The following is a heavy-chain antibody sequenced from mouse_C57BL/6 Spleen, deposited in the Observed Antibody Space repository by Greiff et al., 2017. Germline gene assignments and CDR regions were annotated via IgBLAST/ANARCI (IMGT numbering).Heavy chain of an antibody. V-gene: IGHV1-9*01. CDR1: GYTFTGYW. Sequence: VQLQQSGAELMKPGASVKLSCKATGYTFTGYWIEWVKQRPGHGLEWIGEILPGSGSTNYNEKFKGNATFTADTSSNTAYMQLSSLTTEDSAIYYCARNLYYYGGAYWGQGTLVTVSA. D-gene: IGHD1-1*01. CDR3: ARNLYYYGGAY. J-gene: IGHJ3*01. CDR2: ILPGSGST.